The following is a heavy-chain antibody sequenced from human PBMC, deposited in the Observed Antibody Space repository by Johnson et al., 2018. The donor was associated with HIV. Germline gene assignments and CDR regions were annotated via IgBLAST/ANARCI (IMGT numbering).Heavy chain of an antibody. CDR2: ISYDGSEK. D-gene: IGHD1-26*01. CDR1: GFTFNSYA. CDR3: AKDRGGNYLDAFDI. V-gene: IGHV3-30*04. Sequence: QVQLVESGGGVVQPGRSLRLSCAASGFTFNSYAMHWVRQAPGKGLEWVAVISYDGSEKLFADSVKGRFTISRDSSKNTLYLQMNSLRAEDTAVYYCAKDRGGNYLDAFDIWGQGTIVTVSS. J-gene: IGHJ3*02.